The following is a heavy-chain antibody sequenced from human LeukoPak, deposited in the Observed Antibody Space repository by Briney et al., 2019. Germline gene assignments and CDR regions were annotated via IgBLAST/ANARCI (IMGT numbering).Heavy chain of an antibody. CDR1: GGSISSGGYY. Sequence: SETLSLTCTVSGGSISSGGYYWSWIRQHPGKGLEWIGYIYYSGSTYYNPSLKSRVTISVDTSKNQFSLKLSSVTAADTAVYYCARAGVATIKFDYWGQGTLVTVSS. CDR3: ARAGVATIKFDY. V-gene: IGHV4-31*03. D-gene: IGHD5-12*01. J-gene: IGHJ4*02. CDR2: IYYSGST.